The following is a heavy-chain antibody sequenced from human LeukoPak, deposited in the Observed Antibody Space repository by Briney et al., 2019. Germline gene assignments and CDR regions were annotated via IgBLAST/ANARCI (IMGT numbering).Heavy chain of an antibody. Sequence: SETLSLSCTVSGGSISSYYWSWIRQPPGKGLVWIGNIYYSGSTNYNPSLKSRVTISVDTSKNQFSLKLSSVTAADTAVYYCARPRGSHLFDYWGQGTLVTVSS. CDR3: ARPRGSHLFDY. J-gene: IGHJ4*02. CDR2: IYYSGST. V-gene: IGHV4-59*08. CDR1: GGSISSYY. D-gene: IGHD3-16*01.